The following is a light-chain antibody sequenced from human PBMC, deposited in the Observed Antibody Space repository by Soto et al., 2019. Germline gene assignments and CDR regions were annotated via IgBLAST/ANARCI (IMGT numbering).Light chain of an antibody. CDR3: QSYDSSLSGWV. Sequence: SVLTQPPSVSGAPGQRVTISCTGSSSNIGAGYDVHWYQQLPGTAPKLLIYGNSNRPSGVPDRFSGSKSGTSASLAITGLQAEDEADYYCQSYDSSLSGWVFGGGTQLT. V-gene: IGLV1-40*01. CDR2: GNS. J-gene: IGLJ3*02. CDR1: SSNIGAGYD.